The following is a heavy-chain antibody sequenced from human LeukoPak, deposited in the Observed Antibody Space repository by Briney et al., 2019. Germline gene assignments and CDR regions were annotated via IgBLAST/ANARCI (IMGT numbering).Heavy chain of an antibody. V-gene: IGHV3-33*06. CDR1: GFTFSSYG. D-gene: IGHD3-3*01. CDR3: TKVSIFGVVIIRFDY. CDR2: IWYDGSYK. Sequence: GRSLRLSCAASGFTFSSYGMHWVRQAPGKGLEWVAVIWYDGSYKYYADSVKGRFTISRDNSNNTLYLQMNSLRAEDTAVYYCTKVSIFGVVIIRFDYWGQGTLVTVSS. J-gene: IGHJ4*02.